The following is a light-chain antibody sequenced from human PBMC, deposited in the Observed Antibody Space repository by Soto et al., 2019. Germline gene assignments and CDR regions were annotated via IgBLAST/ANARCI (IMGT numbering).Light chain of an antibody. Sequence: QSALTQPRSVSGSPGQSVTISCTGTSSDVGGYNYVSWYQQHPGKAPKLMIYEVSKRPSGVPDRFSGSKSGNTASLTISGLQAEDEADYYCCSYAGSYTSDVVFGGGTKLTVL. CDR3: CSYAGSYTSDVV. V-gene: IGLV2-11*01. CDR1: SSDVGGYNY. J-gene: IGLJ2*01. CDR2: EVS.